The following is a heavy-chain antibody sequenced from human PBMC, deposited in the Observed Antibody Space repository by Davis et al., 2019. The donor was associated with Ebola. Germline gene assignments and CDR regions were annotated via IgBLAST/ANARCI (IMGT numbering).Heavy chain of an antibody. V-gene: IGHV1-46*01. CDR2: INPSGGST. CDR3: ARSLGYCSGGSCYSANWFDP. J-gene: IGHJ5*02. CDR1: GYTFTSYY. D-gene: IGHD2-15*01. Sequence: AASVKVSCKASGYTFTSYYMHWVRQAPGQGLEWMGIINPSGGSTSYAQKFQGRVTMTRDTSTSTVYMELSSLRSEDTAVYYCARSLGYCSGGSCYSANWFDPWGQGTLVTVSS.